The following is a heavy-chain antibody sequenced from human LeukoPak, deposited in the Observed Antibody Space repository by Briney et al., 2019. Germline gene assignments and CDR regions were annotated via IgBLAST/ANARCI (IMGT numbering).Heavy chain of an antibody. Sequence: KLGESLKISCMGSGYSFTSYWIGWVRHMPGKGLEWIGIIYPGDADTSYSPSFQGQVAISADKSITTAYLQWSSLKASDTAMYYCAKLHRGYSGYDQHWFDPWGQGTLVTVSS. CDR1: GYSFTSYW. D-gene: IGHD5-12*01. CDR3: AKLHRGYSGYDQHWFDP. V-gene: IGHV5-51*01. J-gene: IGHJ5*02. CDR2: IYPGDADT.